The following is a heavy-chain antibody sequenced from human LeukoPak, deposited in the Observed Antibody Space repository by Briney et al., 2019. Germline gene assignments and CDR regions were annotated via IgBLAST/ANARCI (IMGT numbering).Heavy chain of an antibody. V-gene: IGHV3-23*01. Sequence: GGSLRLSCLTSGFTLSTNAMSWVRQAPGKGQEWISGISGSGASTYYADSVKGRFTISRDDSRNTLYLQMNSLRGDDTAVYYCAQAEKRDSGHRFQHWGQGILVTVSS. D-gene: IGHD1-26*01. J-gene: IGHJ1*01. CDR3: AQAEKRDSGHRFQH. CDR2: ISGSGAST. CDR1: GFTLSTNA.